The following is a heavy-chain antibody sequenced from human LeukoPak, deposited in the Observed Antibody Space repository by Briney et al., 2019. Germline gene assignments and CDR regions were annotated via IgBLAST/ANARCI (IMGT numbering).Heavy chain of an antibody. CDR2: MNPNSGNT. J-gene: IGHJ4*02. V-gene: IGHV1-8*03. D-gene: IGHD3-3*01. CDR1: GDTFSSYT. Sequence: ASVKVSCKASGDTFSSYTISWVRQAPGQGLEWMGWMNPNSGNTGYAQKFQGRVTITRNTSISTAYMELSSLRSEDTAVYYCARGTGRFLALFDYWGQGTLVTVSS. CDR3: ARGTGRFLALFDY.